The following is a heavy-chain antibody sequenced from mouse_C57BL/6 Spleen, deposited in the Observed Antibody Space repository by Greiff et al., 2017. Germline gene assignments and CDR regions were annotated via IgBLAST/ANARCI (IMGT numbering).Heavy chain of an antibody. D-gene: IGHD2-4*01. J-gene: IGHJ3*01. V-gene: IGHV1-69*01. CDR3: ARRGGYDYASAWFAY. Sequence: QVQLQQPGAELVMPGASVKLSCKASGYTFTSYWMLWVKQRPGQGLEWIGEIDPSDSYTNYNQKFKGKSTLTVDKSSSTAYMQLSSLTSEDSAVYYCARRGGYDYASAWFAYWGQGTLVTVSA. CDR1: GYTFTSYW. CDR2: IDPSDSYT.